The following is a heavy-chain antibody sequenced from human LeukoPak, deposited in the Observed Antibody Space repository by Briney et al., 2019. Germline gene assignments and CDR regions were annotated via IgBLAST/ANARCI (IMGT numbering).Heavy chain of an antibody. Sequence: ASVKVSCKASGGTFSSYAISWVRQAPGQGLEWMGGIIPIFGTANYAQKFQGRVTITADESTSTAYMELSSLRSEDTAVYYCARGTTVTTGFDYWGQGTLVTVSS. CDR3: ARGTTVTTGFDY. J-gene: IGHJ4*02. V-gene: IGHV1-69*13. CDR2: IIPIFGTA. D-gene: IGHD4-17*01. CDR1: GGTFSSYA.